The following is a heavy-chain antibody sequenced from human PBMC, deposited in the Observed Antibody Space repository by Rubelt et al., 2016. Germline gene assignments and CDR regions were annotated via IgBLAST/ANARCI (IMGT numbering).Heavy chain of an antibody. D-gene: IGHD2/OR15-2a*01. CDR3: VRDVIR. J-gene: IGHJ4*02. Sequence: EVQLVESGGDLIKPGGSLRLSCAASGFTVSNNYMSWVHKAPGKGLEWVSCIRGRTGYIYNADSVKGRVTISRDNSKNTLYLQMTSLRAEDTAVYYCVRDVIRRGQGILVTVSS. V-gene: IGHV3-66*03. CDR1: GFTVSNNY. CDR2: RGRTGYI.